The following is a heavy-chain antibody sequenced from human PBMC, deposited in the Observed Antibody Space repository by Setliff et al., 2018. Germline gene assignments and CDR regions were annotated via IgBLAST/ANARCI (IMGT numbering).Heavy chain of an antibody. CDR3: ARDPRDGSSSPMADN. Sequence: GGSLRLSCAASGFTFSSSYMNWVRQAPGKGLEWVSFISSDSITIYYADSVKGRFTISRDNAKTTLYLQMNSLRVEDTAVYFCARDPRDGSSSPMADNWGQGTLVTVSS. V-gene: IGHV3-48*03. D-gene: IGHD3-10*01. J-gene: IGHJ4*02. CDR2: ISSDSITI. CDR1: GFTFSSSY.